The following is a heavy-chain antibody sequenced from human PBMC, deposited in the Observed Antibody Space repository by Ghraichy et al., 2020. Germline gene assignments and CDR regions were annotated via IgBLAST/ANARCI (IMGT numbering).Heavy chain of an antibody. Sequence: GESLNISCAASGFTVSSNYMSWVRQAPGKGLEWVSAISGSGGSTYYADSVKGRFTISRDNSKNTLYLQMNSLRAEDTAVYYCAKAGGYCSGGSCYAYYYYGMDVWGQGTTVTVSS. J-gene: IGHJ6*02. V-gene: IGHV3-23*01. CDR2: ISGSGGST. D-gene: IGHD2-15*01. CDR1: GFTVSSNY. CDR3: AKAGGYCSGGSCYAYYYYGMDV.